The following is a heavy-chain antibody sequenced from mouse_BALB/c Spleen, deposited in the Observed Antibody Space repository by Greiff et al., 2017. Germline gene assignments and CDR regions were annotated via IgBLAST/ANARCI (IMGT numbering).Heavy chain of an antibody. CDR3: ARGDGNYYAMDY. CDR2: IYPGSGNT. Sequence: VKLMESGAELARPGASVKLSCKASGYTFTDYYINWVKQRTGQGLEWIGEIYPGSGNTYYNEKFKGKATLTADKSSSTAYMQLSSLTSEDSAVYFCARGDGNYYAMDYWGQGTSVTVSS. CDR1: GYTFTDYY. V-gene: IGHV1-77*01. J-gene: IGHJ4*01. D-gene: IGHD2-1*01.